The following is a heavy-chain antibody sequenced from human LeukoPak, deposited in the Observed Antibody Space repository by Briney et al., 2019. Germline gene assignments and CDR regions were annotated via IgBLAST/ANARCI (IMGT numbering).Heavy chain of an antibody. D-gene: IGHD3-22*01. CDR2: ISYDGSNK. CDR1: GFTFSSYG. CDR3: AKGGRQPRITMIVVVIGPVDAFDI. J-gene: IGHJ3*02. V-gene: IGHV3-30*18. Sequence: GGSLRLSCAASGFTFSSYGMHWVRQAPGKGLEWVAVISYDGSNKYYADSVKGRFTISRDNSKNTLYLQMNSLRAEDTAVYYCAKGGRQPRITMIVVVIGPVDAFDIRGQGTMVTVSS.